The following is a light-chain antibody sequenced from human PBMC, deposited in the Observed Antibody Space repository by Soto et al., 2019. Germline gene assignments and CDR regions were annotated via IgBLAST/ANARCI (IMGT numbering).Light chain of an antibody. CDR1: SSDVGGYNF. Sequence: QSVLTQPPSASGSPGQSVTISCTGTSSDVGGYNFVSWYQQHPGKAPKLMIYDVTKRPSGVPDRFSGSKSGNTASLTVSGLQAEDEANYYCSSYAGTHIVSGTGTKVTDL. V-gene: IGLV2-8*01. J-gene: IGLJ1*01. CDR3: SSYAGTHIV. CDR2: DVT.